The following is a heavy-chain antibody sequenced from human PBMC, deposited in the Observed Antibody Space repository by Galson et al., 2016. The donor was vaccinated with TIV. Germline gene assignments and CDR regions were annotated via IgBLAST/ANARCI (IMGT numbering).Heavy chain of an antibody. CDR2: IYPGDSET. Sequence: QSGAEVKKPGESLKISCKASGYTFTTYWIGWVRQMPGKGLEWMGIIYPGDSETKYSPSFEGQVTISAGKSNNTAYLHRSSLKASDTAIYYCAMRSTKWGLDYCGQGVLVTVSS. V-gene: IGHV5-51*03. CDR3: AMRSTKWGLDY. D-gene: IGHD2-8*01. J-gene: IGHJ4*02. CDR1: GYTFTTYW.